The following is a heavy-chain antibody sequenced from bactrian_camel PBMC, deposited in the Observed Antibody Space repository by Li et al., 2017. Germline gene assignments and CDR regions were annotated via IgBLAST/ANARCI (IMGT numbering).Heavy chain of an antibody. V-gene: IGHV3S40*01. CDR3: ATDHSVALGWVWSGFGY. Sequence: DVQLVESGGGSVEAGGSVRLSCVASGYTYSSRCMGWFRQAPGKEREEVAAINIGGSVTWYDDSVKGRFTISPDNAKNTVHLQMNSLKTEDTAVYYCATDHSVALGWVWSGFGYWGQGTQVTVS. J-gene: IGHJ6*01. D-gene: IGHD5*01. CDR2: INIGGSVT. CDR1: GYTYSSRC.